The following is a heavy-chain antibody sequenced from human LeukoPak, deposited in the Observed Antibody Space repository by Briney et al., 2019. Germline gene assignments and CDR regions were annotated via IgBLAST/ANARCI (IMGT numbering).Heavy chain of an antibody. V-gene: IGHV3-23*01. D-gene: IGHD3-9*01. CDR2: ISGSGEST. CDR1: GFTFRSYD. J-gene: IGHJ4*02. Sequence: GGSLRPSCAVSGFTFRSYDMSWVRQAPGKGLEWVSGISGSGESTYYANSVKGRFTISRDTSKNALYLHMNSLRVEDTAVYYCAKVGQNYHILTYYFDYWGQGTLVTVSS. CDR3: AKVGQNYHILTYYFDY.